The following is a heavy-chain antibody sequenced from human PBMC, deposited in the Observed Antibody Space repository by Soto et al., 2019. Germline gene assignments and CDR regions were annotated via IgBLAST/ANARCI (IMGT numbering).Heavy chain of an antibody. CDR1: GGTFSSYT. Sequence: QVQLVQSGAEVKKPGSSVKVSCKASGGTFSSYTISWVRQAPGQGLEWMGRIIPILGIANYAQKFQGRVTITADKSTSTAYMELSSLRSEDTAVYYCARDLVSGDYSHYAYFDYWGQGTLVTVSS. J-gene: IGHJ4*02. CDR3: ARDLVSGDYSHYAYFDY. V-gene: IGHV1-69*08. CDR2: IIPILGIA. D-gene: IGHD4-4*01.